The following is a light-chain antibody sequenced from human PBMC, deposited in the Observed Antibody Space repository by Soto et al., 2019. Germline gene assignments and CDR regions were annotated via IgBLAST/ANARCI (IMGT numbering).Light chain of an antibody. CDR2: AAS. J-gene: IGKJ2*03. CDR1: QNIRVY. V-gene: IGKV1-16*01. CDR3: QQYNNYLYS. Sequence: DIQMTQSPSSLSASVGDRVTITCRASQNIRVYLNWYQQKPGKAPKPLIYAASTLLSGVPSRFSGSGSGTDFTLTISSLQPDDFATYYCQQYNNYLYSFGQGTKLEIK.